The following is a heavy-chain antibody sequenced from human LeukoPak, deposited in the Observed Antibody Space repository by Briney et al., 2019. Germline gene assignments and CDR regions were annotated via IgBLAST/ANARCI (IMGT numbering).Heavy chain of an antibody. CDR2: ISWNSGTK. CDR1: GFTFDDYA. J-gene: IGHJ6*02. D-gene: IGHD2-8*01. Sequence: GGSLRLSYAASGFTFDDYAMHWVRLAPGKGLEWVSGISWNSGTKGYADSVKGRFTISRDNAKNSLYLQMNSLRGEDAALYYCAVLHYYAMDVWGQGTTVTVSS. V-gene: IGHV3-9*01. CDR3: AVLHYYAMDV.